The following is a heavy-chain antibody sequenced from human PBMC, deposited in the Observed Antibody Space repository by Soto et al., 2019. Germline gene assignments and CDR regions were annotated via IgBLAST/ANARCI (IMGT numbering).Heavy chain of an antibody. CDR1: GGSISSSSYY. J-gene: IGHJ6*02. D-gene: IGHD3-3*01. CDR3: ASLLRFFEWQRKRAKNNYYYYYGMDV. V-gene: IGHV4-39*01. Sequence: SETLSLTCTVSGGSISSSSYYWGWIRQHPGKGLEWIGSIYYSGSTYYNPSLKSRVTISVDTPKNQFSLKLSSVTAADTAVYYCASLLRFFEWQRKRAKNNYYYYYGMDVWGQGTTVNVS. CDR2: IYYSGST.